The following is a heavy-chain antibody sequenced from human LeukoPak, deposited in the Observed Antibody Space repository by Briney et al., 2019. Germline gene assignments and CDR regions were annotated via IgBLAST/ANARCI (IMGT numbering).Heavy chain of an antibody. V-gene: IGHV3-30*02. CDR2: IRYDGSNK. CDR1: GFTFSSYG. D-gene: IGHD2-2*02. J-gene: IGHJ4*02. Sequence: GGSLRLSCAASGFTFSSYGMHWVRQAPGKGLEWVAFIRYDGSNKYYADSVKGRFTISRDNSKNTLYLQMNSLRAEDTAVHYCAKDRGVVVPAAILDDYWGQGTLVTVSS. CDR3: AKDRGVVVPAAILDDY.